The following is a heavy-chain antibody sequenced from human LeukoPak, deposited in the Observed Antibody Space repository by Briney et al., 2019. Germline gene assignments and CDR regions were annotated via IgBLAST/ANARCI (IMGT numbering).Heavy chain of an antibody. CDR2: IYHSGST. D-gene: IGHD3-9*01. CDR3: ARDSIAGYSLSW. Sequence: PSETLSLTCTVSGGSISSGGYYWSWIRQPPGKGLEWIGYIYHSGSTYYNPSLESRVTISVDRSKNQFSLKLSSVTAADTAVYYCARDSIAGYSLSWWGQGTLVTVSS. CDR1: GGSISSGGYY. J-gene: IGHJ4*02. V-gene: IGHV4-30-2*01.